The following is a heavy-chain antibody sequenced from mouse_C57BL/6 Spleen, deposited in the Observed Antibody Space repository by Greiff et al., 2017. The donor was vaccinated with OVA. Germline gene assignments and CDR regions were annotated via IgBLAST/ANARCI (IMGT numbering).Heavy chain of an antibody. V-gene: IGHV1-82*01. CDR1: GYAFSSSW. J-gene: IGHJ2*01. Sequence: QVQLQQSGPELVKPGASVKISCKASGYAFSSSWMNWVKQRPGKGLEWIGRIYPGDGDTNYNGKFKGKATLTADKSSSTAYMQLSSLTSEDSAVYFCARSGYDGYYGFDYWGQGTTLTVSS. CDR2: IYPGDGDT. CDR3: ARSGYDGYYGFDY. D-gene: IGHD2-3*01.